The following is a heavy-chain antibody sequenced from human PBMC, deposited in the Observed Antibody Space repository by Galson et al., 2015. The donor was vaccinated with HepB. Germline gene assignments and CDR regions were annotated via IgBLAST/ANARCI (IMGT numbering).Heavy chain of an antibody. J-gene: IGHJ6*02. CDR2: ISYDGSNK. D-gene: IGHD6-19*01. CDR3: AKDWAGKHYFYGMDV. V-gene: IGHV3-30*18. Sequence: SLRLSCAASGLTFSSYGMHWVRQAPGKGLEWVTVISYDGSNKYYAESVKGRFTISRDNSKNTLYLQMNSLRAEDTAVYYCAKDWAGKHYFYGMDVWSQGTTVTVSS. CDR1: GLTFSSYG.